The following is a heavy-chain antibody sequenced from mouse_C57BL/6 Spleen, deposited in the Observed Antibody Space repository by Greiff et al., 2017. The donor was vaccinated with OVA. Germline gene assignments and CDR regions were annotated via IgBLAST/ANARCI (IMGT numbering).Heavy chain of an antibody. Sequence: QVQLQQSGAELVKPGASVKMSCKASGYTFTSYWITWVKQRPGQGLEWIGDIYPGSGSTNYNEKFKSKATLTVDTSSSTAYMQLSSRTSEDCAVYYCAKGPVVARYFDVWGTGTTVTVSS. CDR3: AKGPVVARYFDV. V-gene: IGHV1-55*01. CDR1: GYTFTSYW. CDR2: IYPGSGST. D-gene: IGHD1-1*01. J-gene: IGHJ1*03.